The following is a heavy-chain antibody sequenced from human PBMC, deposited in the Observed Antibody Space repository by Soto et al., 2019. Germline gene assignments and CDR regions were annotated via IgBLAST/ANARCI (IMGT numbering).Heavy chain of an antibody. CDR2: ISYDGSNK. CDR1: GFTFSSYA. D-gene: IGHD6-6*01. V-gene: IGHV3-30-3*01. J-gene: IGHJ6*02. CDR3: ARDGSSIAARRGMRYYYYGMDV. Sequence: SGGSLRLSCAASGFTFSSYAMHWVRQAPGKGLEWVAVISYDGSNKYYADSVKGRFTISRGNSKNTLYLQMNSLRAEDTAVYYCARDGSSIAARRGMRYYYYGMDVWGQGTTVTAP.